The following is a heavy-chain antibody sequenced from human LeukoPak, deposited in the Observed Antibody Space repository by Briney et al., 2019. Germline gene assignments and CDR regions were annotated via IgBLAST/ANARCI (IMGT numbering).Heavy chain of an antibody. CDR1: GGSISSSSYY. CDR3: ARHSITMVRGVLPPFDY. CDR2: IYYSGST. D-gene: IGHD3-10*01. J-gene: IGHJ4*02. Sequence: SETLSLTFTVSGGSISSSSYYWGWTRQPPGKGLEWIGSIYYSGSTYYNPSLKSRVTISVDTSKNQFSLKLSSVTAADTAVYYCARHSITMVRGVLPPFDYWGQGTLVTVSS. V-gene: IGHV4-39*01.